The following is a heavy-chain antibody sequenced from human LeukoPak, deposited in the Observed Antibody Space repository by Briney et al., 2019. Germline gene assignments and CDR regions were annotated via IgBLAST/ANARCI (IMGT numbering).Heavy chain of an antibody. CDR2: IYYSGST. J-gene: IGHJ4*02. CDR3: ARESRSDWSPFDY. Sequence: LRLSCAASGFSFRSYEMNWVRQAPGKGLEWIGYIYYSGSTYYNPSLKSRVTISVDTSKNQFSLKLSSVTAADTAVYYCARESRSDWSPFDYWGQGTLVAVSS. CDR1: GFSFRSYE. D-gene: IGHD3-9*01. V-gene: IGHV4-31*02.